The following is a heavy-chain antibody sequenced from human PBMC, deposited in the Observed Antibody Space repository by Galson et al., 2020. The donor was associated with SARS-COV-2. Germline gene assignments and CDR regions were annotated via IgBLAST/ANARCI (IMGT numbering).Heavy chain of an antibody. CDR3: ARGRGYSYGDYFDY. J-gene: IGHJ4*02. V-gene: IGHV3-30-3*01. CDR1: GFTFSSYA. D-gene: IGHD5-18*01. Sequence: TGGSLRLSCAASGFTFSSYAMHWVRQAPGKGLEWVAVISYDGSNKYYADSVKGRFTISRDNSKNTLYLQMNSLRAEDTAVYYCARGRGYSYGDYFDYWGQGTLVTVSS. CDR2: ISYDGSNK.